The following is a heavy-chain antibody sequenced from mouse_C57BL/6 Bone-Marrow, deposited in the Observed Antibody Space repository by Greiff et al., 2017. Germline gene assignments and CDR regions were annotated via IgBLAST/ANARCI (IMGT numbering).Heavy chain of an antibody. Sequence: DVMLVESGEGLVKPGGSLKLSCAASGFTFSSYAMSWVRQTPEKRLEWVAYISSGGDYIYYADTVKGRFTISRDNARNTLYLQMSSLKSEDTAMYYCTRDDGYYKGFAYWGQGTLVTVSA. J-gene: IGHJ3*01. CDR2: ISSGGDYI. D-gene: IGHD2-3*01. CDR1: GFTFSSYA. V-gene: IGHV5-9-1*02. CDR3: TRDDGYYKGFAY.